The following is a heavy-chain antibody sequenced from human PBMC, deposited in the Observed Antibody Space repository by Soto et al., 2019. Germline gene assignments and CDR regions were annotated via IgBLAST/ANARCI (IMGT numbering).Heavy chain of an antibody. V-gene: IGHV4-61*01. CDR3: AREQYDFRSGSYYYAIEV. J-gene: IGHJ6*02. CDR1: GGSVSSESHY. Sequence: QVQLQESGPGLVKPSETLSLTCTVSGGSVSSESHYWSWIRQTPGKGLEWIGYIYYTGTTNYNPSIKGRVTMSVDTSRAQVYLRLRSVTRADTAVYYCAREQYDFRSGSYYYAIEVWGQGAKVTVSS. D-gene: IGHD3-3*01. CDR2: IYYTGTT.